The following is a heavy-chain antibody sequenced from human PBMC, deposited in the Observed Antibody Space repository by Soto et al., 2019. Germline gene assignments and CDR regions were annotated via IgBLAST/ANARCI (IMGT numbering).Heavy chain of an antibody. Sequence: SVKVSCKASGGTFSSYAISWVRQAPGQGLEWMGGIIPIFGTANYAQKFQGRVTITADESTSTAYMELSSLRSEGTAVYYCARDLCSSTSCPNDYWGQGTLVTVSS. V-gene: IGHV1-69*13. CDR2: IIPIFGTA. CDR1: GGTFSSYA. J-gene: IGHJ4*02. D-gene: IGHD2-2*01. CDR3: ARDLCSSTSCPNDY.